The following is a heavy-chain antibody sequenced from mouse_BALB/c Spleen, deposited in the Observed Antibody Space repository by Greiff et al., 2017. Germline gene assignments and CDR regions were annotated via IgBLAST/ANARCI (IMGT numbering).Heavy chain of an antibody. J-gene: IGHJ4*01. D-gene: IGHD2-2*01. CDR2: IWSGGST. CDR3: ARNCGYPYAMDY. CDR1: GFSLTSYG. V-gene: IGHV2-2*02. Sequence: QVQLQQSGPGLVQPSQSLSITCIASGFSLTSYGVHWVRQSPGKGLEWLGVIWSGGSTDYNAAFISRLSISKDNSKSQVFFKMNSLQANDTAIYYYARNCGYPYAMDYWGQGTSVTVSS.